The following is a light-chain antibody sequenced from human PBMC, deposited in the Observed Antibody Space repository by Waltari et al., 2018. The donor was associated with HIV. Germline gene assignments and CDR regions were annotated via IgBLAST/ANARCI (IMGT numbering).Light chain of an antibody. CDR3: SSYAGSINVL. CDR2: EVS. J-gene: IGLJ2*01. CDR1: SRHVGGYNY. V-gene: IGLV2-8*01. Sequence: QSSLTQPPSASGSPGQSVTISCTGTSRHVGGYNYLSWYQQHPGKAPKLLIAEVSKRPSGVPDRFSGSKSGNTASLTVSGLQAEDEADYYCSSYAGSINVLFGGGTKLAVL.